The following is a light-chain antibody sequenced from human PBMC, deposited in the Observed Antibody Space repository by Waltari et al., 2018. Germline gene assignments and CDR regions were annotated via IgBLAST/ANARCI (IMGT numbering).Light chain of an antibody. CDR2: WAS. J-gene: IGKJ5*01. V-gene: IGKV4-1*01. Sequence: DIVMIPSPDSLAVSLGERAPITCKSTQNLFSTSNNTDVLGWFQQKPGQPPKPLIYWASTRQPGVPDRFSVSGSGTDFTLTISSLQAEDVALYYCQQYYSAAITFGQGTRLEIK. CDR1: QNLFSTSNNTDV. CDR3: QQYYSAAIT.